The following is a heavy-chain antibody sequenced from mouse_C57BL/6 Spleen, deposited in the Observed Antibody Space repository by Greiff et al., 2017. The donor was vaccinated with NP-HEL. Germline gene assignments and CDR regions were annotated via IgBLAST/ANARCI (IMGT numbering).Heavy chain of an antibody. CDR3: TTSSMVTTFAY. V-gene: IGHV14-4*01. J-gene: IGHJ3*01. Sequence: EVKLQQSGAELVRPGASVKLSCTASGFNIKDDYMHWVKQRPEQGLEWIGWIDPENGDTEYASKFQGKATITADTSSNTAYLQLSSLTSEDTAVYYCTTSSMVTTFAYWGQGTLVTVSA. D-gene: IGHD2-2*01. CDR1: GFNIKDDY. CDR2: IDPENGDT.